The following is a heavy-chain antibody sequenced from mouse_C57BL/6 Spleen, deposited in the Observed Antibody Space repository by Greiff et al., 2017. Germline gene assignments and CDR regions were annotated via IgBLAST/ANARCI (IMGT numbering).Heavy chain of an antibody. V-gene: IGHV1-64*01. CDR1: GYTFTSYW. Sequence: QVQLQQPGAELVKPGASVKLSCKASGYTFTSYWMHWVKQRPGQGLEWIGMIHPNSGSTNYNEKFKSKATLTVDKSSSTAYMQLSSLTPEDSAVYYCARSYYVISSYYAMDYWGQGTSVTVSS. CDR3: ARSYYVISSYYAMDY. CDR2: IHPNSGST. J-gene: IGHJ4*01. D-gene: IGHD1-1*01.